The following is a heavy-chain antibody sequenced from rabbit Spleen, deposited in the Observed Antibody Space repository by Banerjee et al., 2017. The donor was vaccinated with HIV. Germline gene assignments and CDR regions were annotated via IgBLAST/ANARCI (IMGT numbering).Heavy chain of an antibody. CDR1: GFSFSSRYY. CDR3: ARGGYGGHIWAMGL. CDR2: IYSSSGIT. Sequence: QEQLEESGGGLVQPEGSRTLTCTASGFSFSSRYYMYWVRQAPGKGLEWIGCIYSSSGITWYASWAKGRFTISKTSSTTVTLQMTSLTDADTATYFCARGGYGGHIWAMGLWGPGTLVTVS. V-gene: IGHV1S45*01. D-gene: IGHD3-1*01. J-gene: IGHJ4*01.